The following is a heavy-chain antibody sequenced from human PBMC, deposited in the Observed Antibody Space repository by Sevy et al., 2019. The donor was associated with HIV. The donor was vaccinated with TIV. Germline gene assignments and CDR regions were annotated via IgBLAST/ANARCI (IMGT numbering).Heavy chain of an antibody. Sequence: GGSLRLSCAVSGFTLTNEFFSWVRQAPGNGLEWVAVVYSGGATYYADSVKGRFTISRDKSKNTLYLQMKSLRAGDTAVYYCARVGYCRGGTCFSGFYYAMDVSGQGTTVTVSS. CDR1: GFTLTNEF. J-gene: IGHJ6*02. CDR3: ARVGYCRGGTCFSGFYYAMDV. V-gene: IGHV3-53*01. D-gene: IGHD2-15*01. CDR2: VYSGGAT.